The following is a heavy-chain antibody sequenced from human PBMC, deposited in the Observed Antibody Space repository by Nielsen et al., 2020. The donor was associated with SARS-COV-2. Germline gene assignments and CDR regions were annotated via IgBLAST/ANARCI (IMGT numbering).Heavy chain of an antibody. CDR2: IWYDGSNK. D-gene: IGHD3-10*01. CDR1: GFTFSSYG. V-gene: IGHV3-33*01. J-gene: IGHJ4*02. Sequence: GESLKISCAASGFTFSSYGMHWVRQAPGKGLEWVAVIWYDGSNKYYADSVKGRFTISRDNFKNTLYLQMNSLRAEDTAVYYCARDFGFGELSDYWGQGTLVTVSS. CDR3: ARDFGFGELSDY.